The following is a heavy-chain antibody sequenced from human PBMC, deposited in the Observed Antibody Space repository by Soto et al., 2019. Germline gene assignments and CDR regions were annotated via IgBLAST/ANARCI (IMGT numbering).Heavy chain of an antibody. CDR3: AKGLPAAIEEEPAAFDI. Sequence: PGGSLRLSCAASGFTFSSYAMSWVRQAPGKGLEWVSAISGSGGSTYYADSVKGRFTISRDNSKNTLYLQMNSLRAEDTAVYYCAKGLPAAIEEEPAAFDIWGQGTMVTVSS. V-gene: IGHV3-23*01. CDR2: ISGSGGST. J-gene: IGHJ3*02. D-gene: IGHD5-18*01. CDR1: GFTFSSYA.